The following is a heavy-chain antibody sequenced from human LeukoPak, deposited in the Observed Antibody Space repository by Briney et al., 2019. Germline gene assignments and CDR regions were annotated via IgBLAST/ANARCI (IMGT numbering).Heavy chain of an antibody. Sequence: ASVTVSCKPSGYTFKSNGISWVRQAPGQGLEWMGWISAQNGNTFYEQKFQGRVTMNTDTSTSTAYMELRSLTSDDTAVYYCARDTGDFWSGYFDYWGQGSLVTVSS. V-gene: IGHV1-18*01. CDR1: GYTFKSNG. J-gene: IGHJ4*02. CDR3: ARDTGDFWSGYFDY. CDR2: ISAQNGNT. D-gene: IGHD3-3*01.